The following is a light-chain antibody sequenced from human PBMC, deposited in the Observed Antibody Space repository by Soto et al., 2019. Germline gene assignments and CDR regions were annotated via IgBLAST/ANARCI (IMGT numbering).Light chain of an antibody. CDR3: LHDYSYPRT. CDR1: QAIRND. Sequence: IQMTQSPSSLSASVGDRVIITCRASQAIRNDLGWYQQKPGKAPKLLIYTASTLQSGVPSRFSGSGSGADFTLTIRSLQPEDSATYYCLHDYSYPRTFGKGTKVDIK. J-gene: IGKJ1*01. V-gene: IGKV1-6*01. CDR2: TAS.